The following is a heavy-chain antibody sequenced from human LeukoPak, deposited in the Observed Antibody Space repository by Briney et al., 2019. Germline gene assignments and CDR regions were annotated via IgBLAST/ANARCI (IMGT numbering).Heavy chain of an antibody. V-gene: IGHV1-18*01. D-gene: IGHD6-13*01. CDR2: ISAYNGNT. J-gene: IGHJ6*02. CDR3: ARDREYSSSWYEYYYYGMDV. Sequence: GASVKVSCKASGYTFTSYGISWVRQAPGQGLEWMGWISAYNGNTNYAQKLQGRVTMTTDTSTSTAYMELRSLRSDDTAVYYCARDREYSSSWYEYYYYGMDVWGQGTTVTVSS. CDR1: GYTFTSYG.